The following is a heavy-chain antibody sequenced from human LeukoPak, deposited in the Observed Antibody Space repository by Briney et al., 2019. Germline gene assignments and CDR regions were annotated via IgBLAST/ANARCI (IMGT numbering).Heavy chain of an antibody. CDR3: GSTLSGYFNT. CDR1: GFTFSSYS. V-gene: IGHV3-48*01. Sequence: GGSLRLSCAASGFTFSSYSMNWVRHAPGKGLEWVSYISSSSSSTIYYADSVKGRFAISRDNSRNRLYLQMNSLRVDDTAVYFCGSTLSGYFNTWGQGTLVTVSS. CDR2: ISSSSSSTI. J-gene: IGHJ5*02. D-gene: IGHD2/OR15-2a*01.